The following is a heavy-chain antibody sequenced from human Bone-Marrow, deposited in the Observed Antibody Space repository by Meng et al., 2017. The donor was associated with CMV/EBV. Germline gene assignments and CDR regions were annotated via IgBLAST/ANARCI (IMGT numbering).Heavy chain of an antibody. D-gene: IGHD3-3*01. CDR1: GFTFSSYG. J-gene: IGHJ5*02. CDR3: ALRRGYDFWSGYYSGWFDP. Sequence: GESLKISCAASGFTFSSYGMHWVRQAPGKGLEWVAVIWYDGSNKYYADSKKGRFTISRDNSKNTLYLQMNSLRAEDTAVYYCALRRGYDFWSGYYSGWFDPWGQGTLVTVSS. CDR2: IWYDGSNK. V-gene: IGHV3-33*01.